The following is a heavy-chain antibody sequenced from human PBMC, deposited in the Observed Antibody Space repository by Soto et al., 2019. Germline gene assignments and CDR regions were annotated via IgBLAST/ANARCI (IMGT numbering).Heavy chain of an antibody. Sequence: QVQLVQSGAEVREPGASVKVSCKASGYSFTSLDINWVRQTTGQGLEWMGWMQPSSGRTGYAQKFQGRVTMTRDTSINTASMELSSLTSDDTAFYYCAGGVTAGVDYWGQGTLVTVSS. J-gene: IGHJ4*02. CDR3: AGGVTAGVDY. CDR2: MQPSSGRT. D-gene: IGHD1-26*01. V-gene: IGHV1-8*01. CDR1: GYSFTSLD.